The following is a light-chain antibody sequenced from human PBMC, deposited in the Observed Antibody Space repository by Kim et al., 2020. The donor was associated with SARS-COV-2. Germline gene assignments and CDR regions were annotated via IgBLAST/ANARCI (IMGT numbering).Light chain of an antibody. CDR3: ETWDSNTWV. Sequence: SSVKIPCTLSSGHSSYIIAWHQQQPRKAPRYLMKLEGSGSYNKGSGVPDRFSGSSSGADRYLTISNLQSEDEADYYCETWDSNTWVFGGGTQLTVL. CDR1: SGHSSYI. V-gene: IGLV4-60*03. CDR2: LEGSGSY. J-gene: IGLJ3*02.